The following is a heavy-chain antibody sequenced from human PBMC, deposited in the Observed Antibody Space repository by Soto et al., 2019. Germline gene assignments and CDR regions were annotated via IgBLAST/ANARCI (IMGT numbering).Heavy chain of an antibody. CDR3: AKGGAAAGYVPYLHWFDP. V-gene: IGHV3-23*01. D-gene: IGHD6-13*01. Sequence: AGGSLRLSCAASGFTFSSYAMSWVRQAPGKGLEWVSAISGSGGSTYYADSVKGRFTISRDNSKNTLYLQMNSLRAEDTAVYYCAKGGAAAGYVPYLHWFDPWGQGTLVTVSS. J-gene: IGHJ5*02. CDR2: ISGSGGST. CDR1: GFTFSSYA.